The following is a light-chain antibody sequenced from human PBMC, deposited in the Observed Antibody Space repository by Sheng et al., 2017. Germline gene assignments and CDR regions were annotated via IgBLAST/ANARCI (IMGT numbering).Light chain of an antibody. V-gene: IGKV1-5*03. CDR2: KAS. CDR3: QQYSGYWT. CDR1: QSISTW. J-gene: IGKJ1*01. Sequence: DIQMTQSPSTLSASVGDRVTITCRASQSISTWLAWYQQKPGKAPEILIYKASSLESGVPSRFSGSGSGTEFTLTISSLQPEDSATYYCQQYSGYWTFGQGTKVEIK.